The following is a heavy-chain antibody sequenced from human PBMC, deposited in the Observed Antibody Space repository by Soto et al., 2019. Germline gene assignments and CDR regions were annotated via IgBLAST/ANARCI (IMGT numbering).Heavy chain of an antibody. V-gene: IGHV3-23*01. J-gene: IGHJ4*02. CDR1: GFTFSTYA. CDR3: AKERSSGWSFDY. Sequence: GGSMRLSCAASGFTFSTYAMYWVRQAPVNGLEFVSGISGVFDSTYYADAVKGGFTVARDNSKKTLYLQMDGLRAGDTAVFYCAKERSSGWSFDYWGQGTLVTVSS. CDR2: ISGVFDST. D-gene: IGHD6-19*01.